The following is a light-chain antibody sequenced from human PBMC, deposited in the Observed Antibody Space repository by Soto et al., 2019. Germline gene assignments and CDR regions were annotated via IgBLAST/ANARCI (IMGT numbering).Light chain of an antibody. J-gene: IGKJ2*01. CDR2: WAS. CDR3: QQYYNSPST. V-gene: IGKV4-1*01. Sequence: DIVMTQSPDSLAVSLGERATINCKSSQSVSYSSNNKNYLAWYQQKPGQPPKLLIYWASTRESGVPDRFSGSGSGTDFTLTISSLQAEDVAVYYCQQYYNSPSTFGQGTKLEIK. CDR1: QSVSYSSNNKNY.